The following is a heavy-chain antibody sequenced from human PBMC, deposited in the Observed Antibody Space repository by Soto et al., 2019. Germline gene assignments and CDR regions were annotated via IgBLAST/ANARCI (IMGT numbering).Heavy chain of an antibody. D-gene: IGHD2-15*01. V-gene: IGHV1-3*01. Sequence: ASVKVSCKASGYTFTSYSMHWVRQAPGQRLEWMGWINAGNGNTKYSQKFQGRVTITRDTSAGTAYMELSSLRSEDTAVYYCARGWGYCSGGSCPDYWGQGTLVTVSS. CDR1: GYTFTSYS. CDR2: INAGNGNT. J-gene: IGHJ4*02. CDR3: ARGWGYCSGGSCPDY.